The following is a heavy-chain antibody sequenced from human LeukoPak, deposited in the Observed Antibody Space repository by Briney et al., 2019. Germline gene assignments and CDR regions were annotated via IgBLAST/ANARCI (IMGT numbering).Heavy chain of an antibody. CDR3: AKIPLSGDIVVVPAASNVDY. D-gene: IGHD2-2*01. CDR1: GFTFSDHY. Sequence: GGSLRLSCAASGFTFSDHYMDWVRQAPGKGLEWVAFIRYDGSNKYYADSVKGRFTISRDNSKNTLYLQMNSLRAEDTAVYYCAKIPLSGDIVVVPAASNVDYWGQGTLVTVSS. CDR2: IRYDGSNK. V-gene: IGHV3-30*02. J-gene: IGHJ4*02.